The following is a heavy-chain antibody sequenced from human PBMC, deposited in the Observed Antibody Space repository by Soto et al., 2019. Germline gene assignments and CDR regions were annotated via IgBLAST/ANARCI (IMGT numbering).Heavy chain of an antibody. Sequence: QVQLVESGGGVVQPGRSLRLSCAASGFTFSSYGMHWVRQAPGKGLEWVAVIWYDGSNKYYADSVKGRFTISRDNSKNTLYLQMNSLRAEDTAVYYCAREGPYYDFWSVDEFDPWGQGTLVTVSS. J-gene: IGHJ5*02. V-gene: IGHV3-33*01. CDR3: AREGPYYDFWSVDEFDP. CDR2: IWYDGSNK. CDR1: GFTFSSYG. D-gene: IGHD3-3*01.